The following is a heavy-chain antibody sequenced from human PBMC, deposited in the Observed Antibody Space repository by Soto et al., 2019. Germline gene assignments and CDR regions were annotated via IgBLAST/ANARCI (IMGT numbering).Heavy chain of an antibody. CDR1: GGSFSGYY. CDR2: INHSGST. V-gene: IGHV4-34*01. Sequence: SETLSLTCAVYGGSFSGYYWSWIRQPPGKGLKWIGEINHSGSTNYNPSLKSRVTISVDTSKNQSSLKLSSVTASDTAVYYCASRSITIFGVVQDVWGQGTTVTVSS. CDR3: ASRSITIFGVVQDV. D-gene: IGHD3-3*01. J-gene: IGHJ6*02.